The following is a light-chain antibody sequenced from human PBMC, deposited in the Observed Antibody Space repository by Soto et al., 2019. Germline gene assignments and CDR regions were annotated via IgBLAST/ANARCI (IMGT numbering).Light chain of an antibody. CDR2: AAS. CDR3: QQYYSYPLP. CDR1: QGISSY. J-gene: IGKJ4*01. Sequence: AIRMTQSPSSLSASTGDRVTITCRASQGISSYLAWYQQKPGKAPKLLISAASTLQSGVPSRFSGSGSGTDVTLTLSCLQSEDFATYYCQQYYSYPLPFGGGPKVEIK. V-gene: IGKV1-8*01.